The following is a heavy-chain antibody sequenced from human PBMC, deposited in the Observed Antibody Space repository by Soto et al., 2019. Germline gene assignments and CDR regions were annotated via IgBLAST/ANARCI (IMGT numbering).Heavy chain of an antibody. V-gene: IGHV3-74*01. J-gene: IGHJ6*02. CDR1: GFTFSDHW. D-gene: IGHD4-4*01. Sequence: EVQLVESGGGLVQPGGSLRLSCAAAGFTFSDHWMHWVRQAPGKGLVWVSRINGDGTNTFYADSVKGRFSISRDNAKNTVYLHMYGLRGEDTAVYYCARGIQYRYGMDVWGQGTTVTVSS. CDR2: INGDGTNT. CDR3: ARGIQYRYGMDV.